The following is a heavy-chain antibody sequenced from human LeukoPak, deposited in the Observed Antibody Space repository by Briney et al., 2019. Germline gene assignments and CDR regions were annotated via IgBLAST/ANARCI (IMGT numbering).Heavy chain of an antibody. D-gene: IGHD3-16*01. CDR1: GYTFTDYF. CDR2: INPKTGAT. V-gene: IGHV1-2*02. CDR3: ARAYEYGWFDP. J-gene: IGHJ5*02. Sequence: ASVKVSCKASGYTFTDYFLHWLRQAPGQGLEWMGWINPKTGATNYAQRFRGRVTMTRDSSITTGNMELNRLTSDDTALYYCARAYEYGWFDPWGQGTLVTVSS.